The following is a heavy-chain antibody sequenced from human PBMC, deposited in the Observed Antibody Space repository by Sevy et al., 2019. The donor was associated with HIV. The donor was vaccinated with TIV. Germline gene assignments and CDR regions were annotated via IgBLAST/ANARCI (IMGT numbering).Heavy chain of an antibody. D-gene: IGHD4-17*01. Sequence: GGSLRLSCAASGFTFSDYYMSWIRQAPGKGLEWVSYISGGSSYTNYADSVKGRFTISRDNAKNSLYLQLHSLSAEDTAIYYCASDRRNYGGQYFDYWGQGTPVTVSS. CDR3: ASDRRNYGGQYFDY. CDR1: GFTFSDYY. V-gene: IGHV3-11*06. J-gene: IGHJ4*02. CDR2: ISGGSSYT.